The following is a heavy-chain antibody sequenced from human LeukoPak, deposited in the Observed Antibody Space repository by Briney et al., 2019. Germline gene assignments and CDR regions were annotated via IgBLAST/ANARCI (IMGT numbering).Heavy chain of an antibody. Sequence: PSETLSLTCTVSGGSITRSHYYWGWIRQPPGKGLEWIGSIHYSGNTYYNPSLKSRGTISVDTSINQFSLELTSVTVADTAIYYCAQPFSNWAYDSWGQGTPVTVSS. V-gene: IGHV4-39*01. CDR1: GGSITRSHYY. D-gene: IGHD7-27*01. CDR2: IHYSGNT. CDR3: AQPFSNWAYDS. J-gene: IGHJ4*02.